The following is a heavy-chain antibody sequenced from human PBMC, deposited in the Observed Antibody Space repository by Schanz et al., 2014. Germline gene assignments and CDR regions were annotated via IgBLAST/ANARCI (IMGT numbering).Heavy chain of an antibody. CDR2: MNPNSGTT. D-gene: IGHD3-22*01. Sequence: QVPLVQSGAEVKKPGASVKVSCKASGYTLTNFDINWVRQAPGQGLEWMGWMNPNSGTTGYAQKFQGRVTITADKSTSTAYMELSNLRSEDTAVYYCARAGQDYSDSSGYATYYFGNWGQGTLVTVSS. J-gene: IGHJ4*02. CDR1: GYTLTNFD. V-gene: IGHV1-8*01. CDR3: ARAGQDYSDSSGYATYYFGN.